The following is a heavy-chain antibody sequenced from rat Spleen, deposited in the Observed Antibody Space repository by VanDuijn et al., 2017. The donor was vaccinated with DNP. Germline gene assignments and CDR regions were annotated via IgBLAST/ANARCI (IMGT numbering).Heavy chain of an antibody. CDR2: ISYSGST. CDR3: ARGADY. V-gene: IGHV3-1*01. J-gene: IGHJ2*01. Sequence: WIGHISYSGSTSYNPSLKSRISITRDTSKNQFFLQLNSVTTEDTATYYCARGADYWGQGVMVTVSS.